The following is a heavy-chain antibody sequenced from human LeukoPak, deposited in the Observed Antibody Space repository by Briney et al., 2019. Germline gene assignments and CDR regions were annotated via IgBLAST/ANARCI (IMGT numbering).Heavy chain of an antibody. CDR2: INPNSGGT. Sequence: ASVKVSCKASGYTFTGYYMHWVRQAPGQGLEWMGWINPNSGGTNYAQKFQGRVTMTRDTSISTAYMELSRLRSDDTAVYYCARTYYDFWSGQAFDYWGQGTLATVSS. V-gene: IGHV1-2*02. J-gene: IGHJ4*02. D-gene: IGHD3-3*01. CDR3: ARTYYDFWSGQAFDY. CDR1: GYTFTGYY.